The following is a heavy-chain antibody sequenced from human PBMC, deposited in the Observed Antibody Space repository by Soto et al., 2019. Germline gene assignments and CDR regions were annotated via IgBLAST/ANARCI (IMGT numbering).Heavy chain of an antibody. CDR1: GYSFAGYW. V-gene: IGHV5-10-1*01. CDR3: ARQIYDSDTGPNFQYYFDS. J-gene: IGHJ4*02. Sequence: GESLKISCKGSGYSFAGYWITWERQKPGKGLEWMGRIDPSDSQTYYSPSFRGHVTISVTKSITTVFLQWSSLRASDTAMYYCARQIYDSDTGPNFQYYFDSWGQGTPVTVSS. CDR2: IDPSDSQT. D-gene: IGHD3-22*01.